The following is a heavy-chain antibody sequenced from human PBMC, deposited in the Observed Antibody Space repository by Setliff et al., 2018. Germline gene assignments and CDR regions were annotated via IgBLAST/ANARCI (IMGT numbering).Heavy chain of an antibody. V-gene: IGHV3-30*03. CDR2: ISYDGFKI. Sequence: GGSLRLSCAASGFTLRNSGMHWVRQAPGRGLEWVTFISYDGFKIYYAESVKGRFTISRDISTNTLFLDIDSLRSEDTGLYYCAREGSIGWSQYFHHWGQGTPVTVSS. D-gene: IGHD6-19*01. CDR1: GFTLRNSG. J-gene: IGHJ1*01. CDR3: AREGSIGWSQYFHH.